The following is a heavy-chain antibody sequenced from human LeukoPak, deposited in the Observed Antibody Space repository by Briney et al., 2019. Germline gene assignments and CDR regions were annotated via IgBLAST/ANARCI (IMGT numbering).Heavy chain of an antibody. J-gene: IGHJ4*02. Sequence: SETLSLTCTVSGGSISSGGYYWSWIRQHPGKGLEWIGYIYYSGSTYYNPSLKSRVTISVDTSKNQFSLKLSSVTAADTAVYYCARASVLRYYFDYWGQGTLVTVSS. V-gene: IGHV4-31*03. D-gene: IGHD3-10*01. CDR1: GGSISSGGYY. CDR2: IYYSGST. CDR3: ARASVLRYYFDY.